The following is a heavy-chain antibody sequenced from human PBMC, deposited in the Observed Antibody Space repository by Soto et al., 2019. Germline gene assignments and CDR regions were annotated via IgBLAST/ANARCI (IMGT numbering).Heavy chain of an antibody. J-gene: IGHJ6*02. V-gene: IGHV3-7*03. CDR2: IKQAGSER. CDR1: GFTFSSYW. Sequence: EVQLVESGGGLVQPGGSLRLSCAASGFTFSSYWMSWVRQAPGTGPERVANIKQAGSERYYGDSVKGRFTISRDTAKDTLYLKMNSLRAEDTAVYYCARGMGVDVGGQGPTVTVPS. D-gene: IGHD3-16*01. CDR3: ARGMGVDV.